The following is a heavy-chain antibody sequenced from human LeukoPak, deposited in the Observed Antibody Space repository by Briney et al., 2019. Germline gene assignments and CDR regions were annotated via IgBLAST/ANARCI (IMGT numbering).Heavy chain of an antibody. V-gene: IGHV1-8*01. D-gene: IGHD3-22*01. CDR2: MNPNSGNT. CDR1: GYTFTSYD. J-gene: IGHJ4*02. Sequence: GASVKVSCKASGYTFTSYDINWVRQATGQGLEWMGWMNPNSGNTGYAQKFQGRVTMTRDTSTSTVYMELSSLRSEDTAVYYCARIPLDSSLIDYWGQGTLVTVPS. CDR3: ARIPLDSSLIDY.